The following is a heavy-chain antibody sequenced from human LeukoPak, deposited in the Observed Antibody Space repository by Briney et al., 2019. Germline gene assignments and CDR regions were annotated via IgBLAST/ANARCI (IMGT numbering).Heavy chain of an antibody. V-gene: IGHV1-8*03. CDR2: MNPNSGNT. Sequence: ASVKVSCKASGYTFTSYDINWVRQATGQGLEWMGWMNPNSGNTGYAQKFQGRATITRNTSISTAYMELSSLKSEDTAVYYCARGSVVGLVNWFDAWGQGTLVTVSA. CDR1: GYTFTSYD. CDR3: ARGSVVGLVNWFDA. D-gene: IGHD6-19*01. J-gene: IGHJ5*02.